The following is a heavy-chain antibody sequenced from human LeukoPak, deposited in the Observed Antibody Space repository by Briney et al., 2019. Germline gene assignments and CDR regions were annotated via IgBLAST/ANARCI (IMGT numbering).Heavy chain of an antibody. CDR2: MNLNSCDT. Sequence: ASLNVSCKTSGYTFDNYDINWVRQAPGQGLEWMGWMNLNSCDTGSAHKLQGRVTITTDTSMTTAYIELRGLKSDDTAIYYCARGAPVAIFGPGYDQYFEYWGQGTVVTVSS. D-gene: IGHD3-3*01. CDR3: ARGAPVAIFGPGYDQYFEY. J-gene: IGHJ4*02. CDR1: GYTFDNYD. V-gene: IGHV1-8*01.